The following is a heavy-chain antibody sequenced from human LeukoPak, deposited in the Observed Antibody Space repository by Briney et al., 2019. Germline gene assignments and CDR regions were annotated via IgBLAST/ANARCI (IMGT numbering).Heavy chain of an antibody. CDR3: ARAGGSGSYYYYGMDV. D-gene: IGHD3-10*01. CDR2: ISSNGGST. V-gene: IGHV3-64*01. Sequence: QAGGSLRLSCAASGFTFSSYGMHWVRQAPGKGLEYVSAISSNGGSTYYANSVKGRFTISRDNSKNTLYLQMGSLRAEDMAVYYCARAGGSGSYYYYGMDVWAKGPRSPSP. J-gene: IGHJ6*02. CDR1: GFTFSSYG.